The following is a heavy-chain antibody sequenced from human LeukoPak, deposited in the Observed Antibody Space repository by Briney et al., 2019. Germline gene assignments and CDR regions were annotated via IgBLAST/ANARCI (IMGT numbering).Heavy chain of an antibody. CDR3: ARWDRPGECFDY. CDR1: GYTFTGYY. CDR2: INPNSGGT. V-gene: IGHV1-2*02. D-gene: IGHD7-27*01. Sequence: ASVKVSCKASGYTFTGYYMHWVRQAPGQGLGWMGWINPNSGGTNYAQKFQGRVTMTRDTSISTAYMELSRLRSDDTAVYYCARWDRPGECFDYWGQGTLVTVSS. J-gene: IGHJ4*02.